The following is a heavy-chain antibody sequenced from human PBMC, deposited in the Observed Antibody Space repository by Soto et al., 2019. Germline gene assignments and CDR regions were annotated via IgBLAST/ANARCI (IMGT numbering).Heavy chain of an antibody. Sequence: GSSCIIKNPGKGLKWVSAISGSGGSTYYADSVKGRFTISRDNSKNTLYLQMNSLRAEDTAVYYSAKDQAAAQFDYWGQGTLVTVSS. J-gene: IGHJ4*02. V-gene: IGHV3-23*01. D-gene: IGHD6-25*01. CDR3: AKDQAAAQFDY. CDR1: G. CDR2: ISGSGGST.